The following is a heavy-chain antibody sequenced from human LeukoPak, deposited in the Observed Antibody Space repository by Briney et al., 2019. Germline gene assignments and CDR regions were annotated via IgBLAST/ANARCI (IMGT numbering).Heavy chain of an antibody. CDR2: IIPIFGTA. CDR3: AREVEIGWNYARDI. J-gene: IGHJ3*02. Sequence: GASVKVSCKASGYTFTSYGISWVRQAPGQGLEWMGGIIPIFGTANYAQKFQGRVTITTDESTSTAYMELSSLRSEDTAVYYCAREVEIGWNYARDIWGQGTMVTVSS. D-gene: IGHD1-7*01. V-gene: IGHV1-69*05. CDR1: GYTFTSYG.